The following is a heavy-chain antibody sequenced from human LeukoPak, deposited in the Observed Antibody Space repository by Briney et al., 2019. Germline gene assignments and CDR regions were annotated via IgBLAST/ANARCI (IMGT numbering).Heavy chain of an antibody. J-gene: IGHJ4*02. Sequence: PGGSLRLSCAASGITFTKAWMSWVRQAPGKGLEWVGRIKSKSDGGTIDYGAPVKDRFTISRDDSKNTLYLLMNSLKTEDTAVYYCNTDAGYDGRWYNWWGQGTLVTVSS. CDR2: IKSKSDGGTI. CDR1: GITFTKAW. V-gene: IGHV3-15*01. CDR3: NTDAGYDGRWYNW. D-gene: IGHD1-20*01.